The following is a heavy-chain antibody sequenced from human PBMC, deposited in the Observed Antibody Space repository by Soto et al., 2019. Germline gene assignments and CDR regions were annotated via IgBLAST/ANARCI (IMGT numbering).Heavy chain of an antibody. CDR3: TTREMGHYGSGRYYYYYYMDV. D-gene: IGHD3-10*01. V-gene: IGHV3-15*01. CDR1: GFTFSNAW. Sequence: GGSLRLSCAASGFTFSNAWMSWVRQAPGKGLEWVGRIKSKTDGGPTDYAAPVKGRFTISRDDSKNTLYLQMNSLKTEDTAVYYCTTREMGHYGSGRYYYYYYMDVWGKGTTVTVSS. J-gene: IGHJ6*03. CDR2: IKSKTDGGPT.